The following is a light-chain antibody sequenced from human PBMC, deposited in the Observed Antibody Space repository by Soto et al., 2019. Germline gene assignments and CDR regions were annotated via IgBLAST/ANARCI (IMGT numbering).Light chain of an antibody. J-gene: IGKJ2*01. CDR1: QSVSNNY. CDR3: QQYGSSPRYT. Sequence: EVVLTQSPGTLSLSPGERATLSCRASQSVSNNYFAWYQQKPGQAPRLLIFGSSDRATGIPKRFSGSGSRTDFPLTISRLEAEDFVLYYCQQYGSSPRYTFGQGTKLEIK. CDR2: GSS. V-gene: IGKV3-20*01.